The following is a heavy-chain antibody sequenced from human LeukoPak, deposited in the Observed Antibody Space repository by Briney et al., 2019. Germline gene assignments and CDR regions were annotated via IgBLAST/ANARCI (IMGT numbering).Heavy chain of an antibody. D-gene: IGHD1-26*01. J-gene: IGHJ4*02. CDR3: ARGGSYYVRGY. V-gene: IGHV4-59*12. CDR1: GGSISSYY. Sequence: SETLSLTCTVSGGSISSYYWSWIRQPPGKGLEWIGYIYYSGSTNYNPSLKSRVTISVDTSKNQFSLKLSSVTAADTAVYYCARGGSYYVRGYWGQGTLVTVSS. CDR2: IYYSGST.